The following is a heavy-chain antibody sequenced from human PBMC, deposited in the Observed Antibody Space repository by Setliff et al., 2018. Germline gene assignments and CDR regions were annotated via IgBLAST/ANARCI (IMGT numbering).Heavy chain of an antibody. CDR3: ARRPRAVYGSGRRNWFLDY. CDR2: ISVYSGNT. J-gene: IGHJ4*02. V-gene: IGHV1-18*04. Sequence: ASVKVSCKASGYTFTSYYMHWVRQAPGQGLEWMGWISVYSGNTDYAQNFQGRVTMTADTSTSTAYMELRSLTSDDTAVYYCARRPRAVYGSGRRNWFLDYWGQGTLVTVSS. CDR1: GYTFTSYY. D-gene: IGHD3-10*01.